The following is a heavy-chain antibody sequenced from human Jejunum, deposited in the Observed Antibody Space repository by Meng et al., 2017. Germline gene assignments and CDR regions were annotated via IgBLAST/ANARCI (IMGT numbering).Heavy chain of an antibody. CDR2: IDGGGVST. D-gene: IGHD3-3*01. V-gene: IGHV3-23*01. CDR1: GVTFSNYG. CDR3: AKENSANSYLGFGK. Sequence: GESLKISCAVSGVTFSNYGMSWVRQAPGKGLQWVSGIDGGGVSTYYADTVKGRFTISRDNSKSTLYLQMDSLSAEDTAVYYCAKENSANSYLGFGKWGQGTLVTVSS. J-gene: IGHJ4*02.